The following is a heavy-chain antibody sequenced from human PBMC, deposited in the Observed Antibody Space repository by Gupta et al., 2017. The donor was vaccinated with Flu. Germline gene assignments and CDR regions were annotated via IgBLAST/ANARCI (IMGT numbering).Heavy chain of an antibody. Sequence: EVQLLESGGGSVQPGGSLRISCAASGFTFRSYTMSWVRQAPGKGLEWVSAISDNSVYTYYADSVTGRFTISRDNSKNTLFLQMNSLRAEDTAVYYCVKGSSSARPYYFDYWGQGTLVTVSS. J-gene: IGHJ4*02. CDR2: ISDNSVYT. CDR3: VKGSSSARPYYFDY. CDR1: GFTFRSYT. D-gene: IGHD6-6*01. V-gene: IGHV3-23*01.